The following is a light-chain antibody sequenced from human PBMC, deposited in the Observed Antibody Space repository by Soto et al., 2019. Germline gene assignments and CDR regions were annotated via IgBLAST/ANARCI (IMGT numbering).Light chain of an antibody. J-gene: IGKJ1*01. V-gene: IGKV3-20*01. Sequence: DTVLTQSPGTLSLSPGERATLSCRASESVSSSYLAWYQQKPGQAPRLLIYGASSRATGIPDRFSGSGSGTYFTLTIRRLAPEDFAAYFCQHYGSSLWTFGQGTKVEIK. CDR1: ESVSSSY. CDR3: QHYGSSLWT. CDR2: GAS.